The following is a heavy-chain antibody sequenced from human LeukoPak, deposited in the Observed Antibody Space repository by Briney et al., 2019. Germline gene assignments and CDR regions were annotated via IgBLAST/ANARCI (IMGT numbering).Heavy chain of an antibody. CDR2: IYYSGST. D-gene: IGHD3-10*01. CDR3: ARLTREFYWFDP. CDR1: GGSISSGDYY. J-gene: IGHJ5*02. V-gene: IGHV4-30-4*01. Sequence: SQTLSLTCTVSGGSISSGDYYWSWIRQPPGKGLEWIGYIYYSGSTNYNPSLKSRVTISVDTSKNQFSLKLSSVTAADTAVYYCARLTREFYWFDPWGQGTLVTVSS.